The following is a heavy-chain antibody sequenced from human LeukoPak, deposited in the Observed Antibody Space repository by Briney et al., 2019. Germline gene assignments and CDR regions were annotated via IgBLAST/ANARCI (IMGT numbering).Heavy chain of an antibody. CDR3: ARGPPVSSGWYNNWFVP. CDR1: AGSISLYY. J-gene: IGHJ5*02. Sequence: PSETLSLTCTVSAGSISLYYWSWIRQPAGKGLEWIGRIYTSGSADYNPSLKSRVTMSVDTSKSQFSLKLSSVTAADSAVYYCARGPPVSSGWYNNWFVPWGQGTLVTVSS. V-gene: IGHV4-4*07. CDR2: IYTSGSA. D-gene: IGHD6-19*01.